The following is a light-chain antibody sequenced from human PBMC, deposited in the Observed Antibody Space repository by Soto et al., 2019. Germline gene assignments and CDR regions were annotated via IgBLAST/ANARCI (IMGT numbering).Light chain of an antibody. CDR3: QQYYSYPYS. CDR1: QNLDSW. CDR2: DAS. Sequence: DIQVTQSPSTLSASVGDRVTISCRSSQNLDSWLDWYQQKPVKSPKILIYDASSLESGVPSRFSGSGSGTEFTLTISSLQPDDFATYYGQQYYSYPYSFGPGNKVD. V-gene: IGKV1-5*01. J-gene: IGKJ3*01.